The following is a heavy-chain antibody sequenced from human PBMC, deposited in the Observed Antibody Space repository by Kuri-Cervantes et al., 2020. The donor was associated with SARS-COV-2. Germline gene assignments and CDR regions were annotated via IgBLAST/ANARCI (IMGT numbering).Heavy chain of an antibody. J-gene: IGHJ1*01. Sequence: SETLSLTCTVSGGSISSSSYYWGWIRQPPGKGLEWIGYIYYSGSTNYNPSLKSRVTISVDTSKNQFSLKLSSVTAADTAVYYCASTNVQAVAGTAEYFQHWGQGTLVTVSS. CDR1: GGSISSSSYY. CDR2: IYYSGST. CDR3: ASTNVQAVAGTAEYFQH. V-gene: IGHV4-61*05. D-gene: IGHD6-19*01.